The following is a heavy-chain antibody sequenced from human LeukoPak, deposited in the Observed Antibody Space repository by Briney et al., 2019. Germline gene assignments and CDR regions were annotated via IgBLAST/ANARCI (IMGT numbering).Heavy chain of an antibody. V-gene: IGHV1-2*02. Sequence: ASVKVSCKASGYTFTGYYMHWVRQAPGQGLEWMGWINPNGGGTNYAQKFQGRVTMTRDTSISTAYMELSRLRSDDTAVYYCARDVGRIAARVRNWFDPWGQGTLVTVSS. D-gene: IGHD6-6*01. CDR1: GYTFTGYY. J-gene: IGHJ5*02. CDR2: INPNGGGT. CDR3: ARDVGRIAARVRNWFDP.